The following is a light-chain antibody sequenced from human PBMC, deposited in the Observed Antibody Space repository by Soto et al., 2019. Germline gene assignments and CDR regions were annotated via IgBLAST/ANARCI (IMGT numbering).Light chain of an antibody. CDR1: SSDVGGYNY. CDR2: DVT. CDR3: CSNAGSYTWV. Sequence: QSALTQPRSVSGSPGQSVTISCTGTSSDVGGYNYVSWYEQHPVKAPKLMIYDVTKRPSGVADRIAGSKSGNTASLTISGLQAEDEADYYCCSNAGSYTWVFGTGTKLTVL. J-gene: IGLJ1*01. V-gene: IGLV2-11*01.